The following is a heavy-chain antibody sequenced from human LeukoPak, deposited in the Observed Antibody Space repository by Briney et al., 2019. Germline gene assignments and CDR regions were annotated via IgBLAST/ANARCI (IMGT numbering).Heavy chain of an antibody. CDR1: GGSISSYY. J-gene: IGHJ4*02. V-gene: IGHV4-4*09. D-gene: IGHD5-18*01. Sequence: SETLSLTCTVSGGSISSYYWSWIRQPPGKGLEWIGYIYTSGSTNYNPSLKSRVTISVDTSKNQFSLKLSSVTAADTAVYYCARSRGYSYGTFDYWGQGTLVTVSS. CDR2: IYTSGST. CDR3: ARSRGYSYGTFDY.